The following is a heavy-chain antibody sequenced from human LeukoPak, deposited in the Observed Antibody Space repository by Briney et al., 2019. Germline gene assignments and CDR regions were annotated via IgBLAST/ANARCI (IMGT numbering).Heavy chain of an antibody. Sequence: ASVKVSCKTSGYTFTGYYMHWVRQAPGQRLEWMGRIDPNSGGTNYAQRFQGRVTVTRDTSVSTAYMELSRLRSDDTAVYYCARGSSTSLLTVLGDYWGQGTLVTVSS. V-gene: IGHV1-2*06. J-gene: IGHJ4*02. CDR2: IDPNSGGT. CDR3: ARGSSTSLLTVLGDY. D-gene: IGHD2-2*01. CDR1: GYTFTGYY.